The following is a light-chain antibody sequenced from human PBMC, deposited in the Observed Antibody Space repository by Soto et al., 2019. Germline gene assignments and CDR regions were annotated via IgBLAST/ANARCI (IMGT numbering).Light chain of an antibody. CDR1: SSDVGRYNY. CDR3: SSYAGSNNLYV. J-gene: IGLJ1*01. Sequence: QSVLTQPPSASGSPGQSVTISCTGTSSDVGRYNYVSWYQQRPGKAPKLMIYEVGERPSGVPDRFSVSKSGNTASLTVSGLQAEDEADYYCSSYAGSNNLYVFGTGTKLTVL. V-gene: IGLV2-8*01. CDR2: EVG.